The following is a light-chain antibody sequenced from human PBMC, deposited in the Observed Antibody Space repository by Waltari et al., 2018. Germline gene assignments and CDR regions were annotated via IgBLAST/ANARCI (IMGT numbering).Light chain of an antibody. V-gene: IGKV4-1*01. J-gene: IGKJ1*01. CDR2: WAS. CDR3: QQYRT. CDR1: QSVLYSSDNRNY. Sequence: DIVMTQSPDSLAVSLGERATINCKSSQSVLYSSDNRNYLAWYQQKPGQPPNLLIYWASTRESGVPDRFSGSGSGTEFTLTISSLQSEDFAVYYCQQYRTFGQGTKVEFK.